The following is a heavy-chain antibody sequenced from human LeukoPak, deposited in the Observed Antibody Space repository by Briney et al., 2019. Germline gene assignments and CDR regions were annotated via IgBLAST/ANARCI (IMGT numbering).Heavy chain of an antibody. D-gene: IGHD2-2*02. CDR3: ARNTIGYCSSTSCYTFAGYMDV. CDR2: IYYSGST. Sequence: SETLSLTCTVSGGSISSYYWSWIRQPPGKGLEWIGYIYYSGSTNYNPSLKSQVTISVDTSKNQFSLKLSSVTAADTAVYYCARNTIGYCSSTSCYTFAGYMDVWGKGTTVTVSS. V-gene: IGHV4-59*01. J-gene: IGHJ6*03. CDR1: GGSISSYY.